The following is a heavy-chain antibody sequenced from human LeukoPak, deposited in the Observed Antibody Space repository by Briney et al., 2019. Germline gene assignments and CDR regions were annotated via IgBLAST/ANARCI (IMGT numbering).Heavy chain of an antibody. V-gene: IGHV3-23*01. Sequence: PGGSLRLSCAASGFTFSSYVMNWVRHAPGKGLEWGSAISGSGGSTYYADSVKGRFTISRDNSKNTLYLQVSSLRAEDTAVYRCAKGGRITAGRPFDYWAREPWSPSPQ. CDR1: GFTFSSYV. D-gene: IGHD6-13*01. CDR2: ISGSGGST. J-gene: IGHJ4*02. CDR3: AKGGRITAGRPFDY.